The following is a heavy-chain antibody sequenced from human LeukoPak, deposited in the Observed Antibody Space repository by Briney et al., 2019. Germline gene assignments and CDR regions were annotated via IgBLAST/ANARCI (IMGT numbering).Heavy chain of an antibody. V-gene: IGHV4-39*01. D-gene: IGHD3-16*02. CDR2: IYYSGST. J-gene: IGHJ6*03. Sequence: ASETLSLTCTVSGGSISSSSYYWGWIRQPPGKGLEWIGSIYYSGSTYYNPSLKSRVTISVDTSKNQFPLKLSSVTAADTAVYYCARLPNDYDYVWGSYRYTSYYMDVWDKGTTATVSS. CDR1: GGSISSSSYY. CDR3: ARLPNDYDYVWGSYRYTSYYMDV.